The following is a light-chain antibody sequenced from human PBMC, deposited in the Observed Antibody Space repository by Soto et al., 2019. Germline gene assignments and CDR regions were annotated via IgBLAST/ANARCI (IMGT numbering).Light chain of an antibody. J-gene: IGKJ1*01. CDR1: QSISSW. CDR2: DVP. Sequence: DVQITHPPSTLSASVEDSVQSTSRASQSISSWLAGYQQKPEKAPNLLIYDVPSLESGLPSSFSGGVSGTDFTLTFSSLQPEDFASYYCLQDYNYPLTCGQGTKVDIK. CDR3: LQDYNYPLT. V-gene: IGKV1-5*01.